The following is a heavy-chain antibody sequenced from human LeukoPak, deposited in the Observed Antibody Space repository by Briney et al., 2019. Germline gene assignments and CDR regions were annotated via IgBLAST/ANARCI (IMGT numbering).Heavy chain of an antibody. V-gene: IGHV4-38-2*02. CDR2: IYHSGST. J-gene: IGHJ5*02. Sequence: PSETLSHTCTVSGYSISSGYYWGWIRQPPGKGLGWIGSIYHSGSTYYNPSLKSRVTISVDTTKNQFSLRLSSVTAADTAVYYCARDSRAYCGGDCYSSGWLDPWGQGTLVTVSS. D-gene: IGHD2-21*01. CDR1: GYSISSGYY. CDR3: ARDSRAYCGGDCYSSGWLDP.